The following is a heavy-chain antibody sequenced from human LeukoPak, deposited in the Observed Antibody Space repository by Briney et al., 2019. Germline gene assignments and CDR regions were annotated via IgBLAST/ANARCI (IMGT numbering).Heavy chain of an antibody. V-gene: IGHV4-34*01. CDR1: GGSFSGYY. J-gene: IGHJ6*02. CDR3: ARGPGVAAAMGPPYYYYYYGMDV. D-gene: IGHD6-13*01. CDR2: INHSGST. Sequence: SETLSLTCAVYGGSFSGYYWSWIRQPPGKGLEWIGEINHSGSTNYNPYLKSRVTISVDTSKNQFSLKLSSVTAADTAVYYCARGPGVAAAMGPPYYYYYYGMDVWGQGTTVTVSS.